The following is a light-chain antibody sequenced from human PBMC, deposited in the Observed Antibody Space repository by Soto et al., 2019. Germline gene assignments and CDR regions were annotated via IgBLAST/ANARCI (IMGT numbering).Light chain of an antibody. CDR2: DVS. J-gene: IGLJ1*01. V-gene: IGLV2-11*01. CDR1: SSDVGGYNY. CDR3: CSYAGSYV. Sequence: QSALTQPRSVSGSPGQSVTISCTGTSSDVGGYNYVSWYQQQPGKAPKLMIYDVSKRPSGVPDRFSGSKSGNTASLTISGIQAEDEADYYCCSYAGSYVFGTGTKLTVL.